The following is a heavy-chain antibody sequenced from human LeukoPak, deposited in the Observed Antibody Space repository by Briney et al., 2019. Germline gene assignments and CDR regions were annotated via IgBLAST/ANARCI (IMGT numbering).Heavy chain of an antibody. J-gene: IGHJ4*02. D-gene: IGHD3-3*01. CDR3: AKAHDFWSGYYTSDY. Sequence: GGSLRLSCAASGFTFSSYGMHWVRQAPGKGLEWVAVISYDGSNKYYADSVKGRFTISRDNSKNTLYLQMNSLRAEDTAVYYCAKAHDFWSGYYTSDYWGQGTLVTVSS. V-gene: IGHV3-30*18. CDR2: ISYDGSNK. CDR1: GFTFSSYG.